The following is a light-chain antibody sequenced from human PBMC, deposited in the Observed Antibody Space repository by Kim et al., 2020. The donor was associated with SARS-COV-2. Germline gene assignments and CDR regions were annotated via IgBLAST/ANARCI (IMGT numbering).Light chain of an antibody. CDR1: SLRSYY. CDR2: GKN. CDR3: NSWDSSGNV. J-gene: IGLJ1*01. V-gene: IGLV3-19*02. Sequence: SSELTQDSAVSVALGQTVRITCQGDSLRSYYASWYQQKPGQAHVRVIYGKNNRPSGIPDRFSGSSSGKTASLTITGAQAEDEADYYCNSWDSSGNVFGTGTKVTVL.